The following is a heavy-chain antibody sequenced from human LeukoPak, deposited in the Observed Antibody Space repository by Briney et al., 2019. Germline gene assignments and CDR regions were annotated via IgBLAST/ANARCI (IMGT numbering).Heavy chain of an antibody. D-gene: IGHD3-10*02. CDR1: GLTLSSRDW. V-gene: IGHV3-7*01. Sequence: GGSLRLSCVASGLTLSSRDWMTWVRRAPGKGLEWVANIKQDGSEKNYVDSVKGRFTISRDNAKNSVDLQMNSLRVEDTAVYYCAELGITMIGGVWDKGTTVTISS. J-gene: IGHJ6*04. CDR3: AELGITMIGGV. CDR2: IKQDGSEK.